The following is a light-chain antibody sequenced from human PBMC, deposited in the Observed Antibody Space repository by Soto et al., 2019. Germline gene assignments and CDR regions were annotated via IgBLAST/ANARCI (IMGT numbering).Light chain of an antibody. CDR3: QKYDSVPRT. CDR1: QAFRIF. Sequence: DIQMTQSPSSLSASVGDRVTITCRPSQAFRIFLACYQQRQGKPLRLLVFSASTLHSGVPSRFSGSGSGTDFTLTITSLQPEDFATYYCQKYDSVPRTFGPGTKVEIK. CDR2: SAS. J-gene: IGKJ1*01. V-gene: IGKV1-27*01.